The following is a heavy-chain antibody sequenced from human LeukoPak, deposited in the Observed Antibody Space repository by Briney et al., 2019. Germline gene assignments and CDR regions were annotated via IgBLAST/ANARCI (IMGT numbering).Heavy chain of an antibody. CDR1: GGSISSYY. D-gene: IGHD2-21*02. CDR3: ASSLPPLGGDCYYD. CDR2: IYTSGST. J-gene: IGHJ4*02. Sequence: SETLSLTCTVSGGSISSYYWSWIRQPAGKGLEWIGRIYTSGSTNYNPSLKSRVTISVDTSKNQFSLRLSSVTAAATAVYYCASSLPPLGGDCYYDWGQGTLVTVSS. V-gene: IGHV4-4*07.